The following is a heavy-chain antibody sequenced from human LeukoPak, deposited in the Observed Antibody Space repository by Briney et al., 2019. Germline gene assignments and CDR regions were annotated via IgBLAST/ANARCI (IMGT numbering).Heavy chain of an antibody. CDR2: ISGSSSTI. Sequence: GGSLRLSCAASGFTFSSYSMNWVRQAPGKGLEWVSYISGSSSTIYYADSVKGRFTISRDNAKNSLYLQMNSLRAEDTAVYYCARGGWQLVLLFDYWGQGSLVTVSS. V-gene: IGHV3-48*01. CDR1: GFTFSSYS. J-gene: IGHJ4*02. CDR3: ARGGWQLVLLFDY. D-gene: IGHD6-13*01.